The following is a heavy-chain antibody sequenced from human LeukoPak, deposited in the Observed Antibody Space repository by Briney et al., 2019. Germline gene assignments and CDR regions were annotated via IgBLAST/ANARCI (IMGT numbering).Heavy chain of an antibody. Sequence: SVKVSCKASGGTFSSYAISWVRQAPGQGLEWMGGIIPIFGTANYAQKFQGRVTITADKSTSTAYMELNSLRAEDTAVYYCARGFEGYSYGYFDYWGQGTLVTVSS. V-gene: IGHV1-69*06. CDR2: IIPIFGTA. J-gene: IGHJ4*02. D-gene: IGHD5-18*01. CDR1: GGTFSSYA. CDR3: ARGFEGYSYGYFDY.